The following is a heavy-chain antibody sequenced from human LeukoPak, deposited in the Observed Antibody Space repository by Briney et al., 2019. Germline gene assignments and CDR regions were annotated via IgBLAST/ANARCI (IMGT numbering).Heavy chain of an antibody. CDR1: GFTVSTTY. Sequence: GGSLRLSCAASGFTVSTTYMSWVRQAPGKGLECISIIYSGVTYYADSVKGRFTVSRDNSKNTLYLQITNLRAEDTAVYYCARAPPSWYHFDYWGQGTLVTVSS. D-gene: IGHD6-13*01. V-gene: IGHV3-66*01. CDR2: IYSGVT. CDR3: ARAPPSWYHFDY. J-gene: IGHJ4*02.